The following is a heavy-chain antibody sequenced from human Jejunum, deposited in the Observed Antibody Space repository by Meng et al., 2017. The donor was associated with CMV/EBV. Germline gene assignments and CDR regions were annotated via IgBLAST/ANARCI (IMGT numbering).Heavy chain of an antibody. D-gene: IGHD3-3*01. CDR2: INSDGSNI. CDR1: GFTLSRHW. CDR3: ARDKDFGVDIDH. V-gene: IGHV3-74*01. Sequence: AASGFTLSRHWMHWVRHAPGKGLVWVSRINSDGSNINYADSVKGRFIISRDNAKNTLYLQMDSLRAEDTAVYYCARDKDFGVDIDHWGQGTLVTVSS. J-gene: IGHJ4*02.